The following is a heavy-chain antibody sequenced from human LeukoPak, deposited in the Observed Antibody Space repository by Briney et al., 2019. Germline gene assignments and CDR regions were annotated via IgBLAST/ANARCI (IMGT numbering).Heavy chain of an antibody. CDR2: ISAYNGNT. J-gene: IGHJ4*02. V-gene: IGHV1-18*01. D-gene: IGHD3-22*01. CDR1: GYTFTSYG. Sequence: ASVKVSCKASGYTFTSYGISWVRQAPGQGLEWMGWISAYNGNTNYAQKLQGRVTMTTDTSTSTAYMELSSLRSEDTAVYYCARQYYYDSSGYLDYWGQGTLVTVSS. CDR3: ARQYYYDSSGYLDY.